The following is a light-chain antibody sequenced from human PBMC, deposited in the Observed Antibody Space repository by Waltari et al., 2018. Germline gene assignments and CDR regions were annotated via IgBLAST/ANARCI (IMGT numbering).Light chain of an antibody. V-gene: IGKV2-28*01. CDR1: QSLLHVDGYHY. Sequence: DIVMTQSPLSLPVTPGEPASISCRSSQSLLHVDGYHYLDWYLQKPGQSPQVLIYMGSNRGAGVPDRVSGSGSGTDFTLKISRVEAEDVGVYYCMQPLETPWTFGQGTKVEIK. CDR3: MQPLETPWT. J-gene: IGKJ1*01. CDR2: MGS.